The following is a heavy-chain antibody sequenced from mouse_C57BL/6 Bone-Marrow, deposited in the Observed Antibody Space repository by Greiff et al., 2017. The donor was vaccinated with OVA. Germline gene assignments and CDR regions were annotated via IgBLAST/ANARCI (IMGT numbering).Heavy chain of an antibody. CDR3: ARHGSFCYGSPYYFGY. CDR1: GFTFSDYG. V-gene: IGHV5-15*01. D-gene: IGHD1-1*01. CDR2: ISNLAYSI. Sequence: EVKVVESGGGLVQPGGSLKLSCAASGFTFSDYGMAWVRQAPRKGPEWVAFISNLAYSIYYADTVKGRFTISRENAKNTLYLEMSSLRSEDTAMYYCARHGSFCYGSPYYFGYWGQGTTLTVSS. J-gene: IGHJ2*01.